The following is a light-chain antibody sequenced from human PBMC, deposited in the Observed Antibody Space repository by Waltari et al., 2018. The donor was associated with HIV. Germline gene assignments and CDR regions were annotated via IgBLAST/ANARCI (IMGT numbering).Light chain of an antibody. CDR1: DSDFGLYNF. J-gene: IGLJ3*02. Sequence: TVTQPASVSGLPGQSTTISCTGGDSDFGLYNFVSWYQQHSGKPPKLILYDVDSRASGVSDRFSGSMSGNTASLTISGLRAEDEAHYYCASFTGDNTVMFGGGTEVTVL. CDR3: ASFTGDNTVM. V-gene: IGLV2-14*03. CDR2: DVD.